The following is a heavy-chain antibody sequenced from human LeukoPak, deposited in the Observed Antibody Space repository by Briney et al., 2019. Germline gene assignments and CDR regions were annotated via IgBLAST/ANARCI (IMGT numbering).Heavy chain of an antibody. CDR2: IKSKTDGGTT. V-gene: IGHV3-15*01. D-gene: IGHD3-22*01. CDR3: TTDHMIRPGSFDY. Sequence: PGGSLRLSCAASGFTFSSYAMSWVRQAPGKGLEWVGRIKSKTDGGTTDYAAPVKGRFTISRDDSKNTLYLQMNSLKTEDTAVYYCTTDHMIRPGSFDYWGQGTLVTVSS. J-gene: IGHJ4*02. CDR1: GFTFSSYA.